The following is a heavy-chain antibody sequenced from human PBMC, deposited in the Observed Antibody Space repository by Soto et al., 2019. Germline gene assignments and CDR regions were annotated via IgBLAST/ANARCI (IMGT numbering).Heavy chain of an antibody. CDR3: ARGGYSGYDDNYYYGMDV. CDR2: IIPIFGTA. J-gene: IGHJ6*02. CDR1: GGTFSSYA. D-gene: IGHD5-12*01. Sequence: QVQLVQSGAEVKKPGSSVKVSCKASGGTFSSYAISWVRQAPGQGLEWMGGIIPIFGTANYAQKFQGRVTMTADESTSRAYMELSSLRSEDTAVYACARGGYSGYDDNYYYGMDVWGQGTTVTVSS. V-gene: IGHV1-69*12.